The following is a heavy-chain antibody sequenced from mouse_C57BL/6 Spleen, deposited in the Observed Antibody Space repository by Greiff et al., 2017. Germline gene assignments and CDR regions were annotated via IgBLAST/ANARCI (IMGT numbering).Heavy chain of an antibody. D-gene: IGHD1-1*01. J-gene: IGHJ2*01. Sequence: QVTLKESGPGILQSSQTLSLTCSFSGFSLSTSGMGVSWIRQPSGKGLEWLAHIYWDDDKRYNPSLKSRLTISKDTSRNQVFLKITSVDTADTATYYCARSHYGSSYGYFDYWGQGTTLTVSS. V-gene: IGHV8-12*01. CDR1: GFSLSTSGMG. CDR2: IYWDDDK. CDR3: ARSHYGSSYGYFDY.